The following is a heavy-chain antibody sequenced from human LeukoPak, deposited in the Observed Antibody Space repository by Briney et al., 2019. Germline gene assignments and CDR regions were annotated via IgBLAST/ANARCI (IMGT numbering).Heavy chain of an antibody. CDR2: ISSSGSTI. V-gene: IGHV3-11*04. J-gene: IGHJ3*02. CDR1: GFTFSDYY. Sequence: GGSLRLSCAASGFTFSDYYMSWIRQAPGKGLEWVSYISSSGSTIYYADSVKGRFTISRDNAKDSLYLQMNSLRAEDTAVYYCARDPALYYGSGSSTNDAFDIWGQGTMVTVSS. CDR3: ARDPALYYGSGSSTNDAFDI. D-gene: IGHD3-10*01.